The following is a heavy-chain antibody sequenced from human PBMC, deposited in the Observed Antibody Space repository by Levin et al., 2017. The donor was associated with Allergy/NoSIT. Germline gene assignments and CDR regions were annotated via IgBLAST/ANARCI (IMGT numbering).Heavy chain of an antibody. CDR1: GFIFSGSG. D-gene: IGHD2-15*01. J-gene: IGHJ2*01. Sequence: GGSLRLSCAASGFIFSGSGMHWVRQAPGKGLEWVAVIWYDGSNKYYAESVRGRFTISRDNSKNTLYLQMNTLRAEDTAVYYCARDYGGVAAIGTCGQIDLWGRGTLVTVSS. CDR3: ARDYGGVAAIGTCGQIDL. V-gene: IGHV3-33*01. CDR2: IWYDGSNK.